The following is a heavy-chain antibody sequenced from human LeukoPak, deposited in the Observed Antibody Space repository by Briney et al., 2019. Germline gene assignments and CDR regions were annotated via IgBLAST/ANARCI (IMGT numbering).Heavy chain of an antibody. CDR3: ARDPLGYCTNGVCYSPYYGMDV. CDR2: IIPILGIA. V-gene: IGHV1-69*04. CDR1: GDTFSSYA. J-gene: IGHJ6*02. Sequence: SSVKDSCKASGDTFSSYASSWVRHALRERVGWMGRIIPILGIANYAQKFQGRVTITADKSTSTAYMELSSLRSEDTAVYYCARDPLGYCTNGVCYSPYYGMDVWGQGTTVTVS. D-gene: IGHD2-8*01.